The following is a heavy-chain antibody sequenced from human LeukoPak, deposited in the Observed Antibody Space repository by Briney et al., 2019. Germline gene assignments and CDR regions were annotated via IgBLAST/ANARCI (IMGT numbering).Heavy chain of an antibody. CDR2: ISSSGSTI. V-gene: IGHV3-48*04. CDR1: GFTFSSYW. CDR3: ARDGSVAGPENWFDP. D-gene: IGHD6-19*01. Sequence: GGSLRLSCAASGFTFSSYWMHWVRQAPGKGLEWVSYISSSGSTIYYADSVKGRFTISRDNAKNSLYLQMNSLRAEDTAAYYCARDGSVAGPENWFDPWGQGTLVTVSS. J-gene: IGHJ5*02.